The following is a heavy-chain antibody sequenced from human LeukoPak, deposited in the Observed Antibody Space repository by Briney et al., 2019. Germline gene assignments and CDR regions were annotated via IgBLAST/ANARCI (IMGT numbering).Heavy chain of an antibody. V-gene: IGHV1-69*05. J-gene: IGHJ6*03. Sequence: SVKVSCKASGGTFSSYAISWVRQAPGQGLEWMGGIIPIFGTANYEQKFQGRVTITTEESTSTAYMELSSLRSEDTAVYYCARAGGYCSSTSCYRHMDVWGKGTTVTVSS. CDR1: GGTFSSYA. D-gene: IGHD2-2*02. CDR2: IIPIFGTA. CDR3: ARAGGYCSSTSCYRHMDV.